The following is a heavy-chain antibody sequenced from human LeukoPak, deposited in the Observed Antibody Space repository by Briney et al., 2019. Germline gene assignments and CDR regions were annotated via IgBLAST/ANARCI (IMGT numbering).Heavy chain of an antibody. CDR2: ISYDGSNK. CDR1: GFTFSSYA. Sequence: GGSLRLSCAASGFTFSSYAMHWVRQAPGKGLEWVAVISYDGSNKYYADSVKGRFTISGDNSKNTLYLQMNSLRAEDTAVYYCAREGITAYSSSWLNWFDPWGQGTLVTVSS. CDR3: AREGITAYSSSWLNWFDP. J-gene: IGHJ5*02. V-gene: IGHV3-30-3*01. D-gene: IGHD6-13*01.